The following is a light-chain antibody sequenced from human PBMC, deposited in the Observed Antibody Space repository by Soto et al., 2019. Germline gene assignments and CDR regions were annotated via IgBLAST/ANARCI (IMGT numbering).Light chain of an antibody. J-gene: IGLJ1*01. Sequence: QSALTQPASVSGSPGQSITISCTGTSSDVGSYNLVSWYQQHPGKAPTLMMYEGSKRPSGVSNRFSGSKSGNTASLTITGLQAEDEADYYCCSYAGSRTSEVFGTGTKLTVL. CDR1: SSDVGSYNL. CDR2: EGS. CDR3: CSYAGSRTSEV. V-gene: IGLV2-23*01.